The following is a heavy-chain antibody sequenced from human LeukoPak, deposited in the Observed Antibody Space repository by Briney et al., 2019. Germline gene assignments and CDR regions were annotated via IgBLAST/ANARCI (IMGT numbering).Heavy chain of an antibody. CDR2: IWYDGSNQ. CDR3: ARDIAARRLDY. D-gene: IGHD6-6*01. V-gene: IGHV3-33*01. J-gene: IGHJ4*02. Sequence: HAGRSLRLSCAASGFTYRNHGMPWVRQAPGKGLEWVAVIWYDGSNQYYADSVKGRFTISRDNSKNTLYLQMSSLRAEDTAVYYCARDIAARRLDYWGQGTFVTVSS. CDR1: GFTYRNHG.